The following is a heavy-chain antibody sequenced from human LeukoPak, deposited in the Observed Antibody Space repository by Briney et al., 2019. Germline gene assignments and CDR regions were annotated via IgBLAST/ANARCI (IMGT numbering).Heavy chain of an antibody. J-gene: IGHJ4*02. CDR2: INLNSGGT. Sequence: ASVKVSFKASGYTFTGYFMHWVRQAPGQGLEWMGRINLNSGGTTYAQNFQGRVTMTRDTSISTAYVELSRLTSDDTAMYYCARGLSSTSNWDFDFWGQGTLVTVSS. CDR3: ARGLSSTSNWDFDF. D-gene: IGHD1-26*01. V-gene: IGHV1-2*06. CDR1: GYTFTGYF.